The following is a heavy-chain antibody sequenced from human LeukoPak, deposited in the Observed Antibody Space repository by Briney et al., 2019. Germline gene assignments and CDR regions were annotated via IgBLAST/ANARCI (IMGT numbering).Heavy chain of an antibody. Sequence: HPGGSLRPSCAASGFTFSSYGMHWVRQAPGKGLEWVAVIWYDGSNKYYADSVKGRFTISRNNSKNTLYLQMNSLRAEDTAVYYCARDVNRITIFGVVMLYYYYYGMDVWGQGTTVTVSS. CDR2: IWYDGSNK. D-gene: IGHD3-3*01. V-gene: IGHV3-33*01. CDR1: GFTFSSYG. CDR3: ARDVNRITIFGVVMLYYYYYGMDV. J-gene: IGHJ6*02.